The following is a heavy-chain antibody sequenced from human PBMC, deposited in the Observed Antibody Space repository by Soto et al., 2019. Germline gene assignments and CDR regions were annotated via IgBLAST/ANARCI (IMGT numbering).Heavy chain of an antibody. J-gene: IGHJ5*02. CDR3: ARPITGTTDFWFDP. Sequence: SSENLSLTCTVSGGAISSYYWSWIRQPPGKGLEWIGYIYYSGSTNYNPSLKSRVTISVDTSKNQFSLKLSSVTAADTAVYYCARPITGTTDFWFDPWGQGTLVTVSS. D-gene: IGHD1-20*01. CDR1: GGAISSYY. CDR2: IYYSGST. V-gene: IGHV4-59*01.